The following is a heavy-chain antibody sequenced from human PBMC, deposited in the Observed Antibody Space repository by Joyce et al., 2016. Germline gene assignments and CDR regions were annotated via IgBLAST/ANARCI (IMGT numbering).Heavy chain of an antibody. CDR3: ARMKDSGDMAPLDH. J-gene: IGHJ4*02. CDR1: GYTFTDFY. Sequence: QVQLVQSGVEVKKPGASVKVSCKTSGYTFTDFYIHWVRQTPGQGLEWMGRINPRNGGTRYPQKFQGRVTMTRDTSIRTAYMDLSGLRVDDTAVYYCARMKDSGDMAPLDHWGQGTRVTVSS. D-gene: IGHD4-17*01. CDR2: INPRNGGT. V-gene: IGHV1-2*06.